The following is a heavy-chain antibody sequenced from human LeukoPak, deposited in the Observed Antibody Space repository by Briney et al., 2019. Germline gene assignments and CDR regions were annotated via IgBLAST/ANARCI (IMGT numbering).Heavy chain of an antibody. CDR2: IYYSGGT. CDR3: ASLGYCSSTSCYGDY. Sequence: SETLSLTCTVSGGSISSYYWSWIRQPPGKGLEWIGYIYYSGGTNYNPSLKSRVTISVDTSKNQFSLKLSSVTAADTAVYYCASLGYCSSTSCYGDYWGQGTLVTVSS. V-gene: IGHV4-59*01. D-gene: IGHD2-2*01. J-gene: IGHJ4*02. CDR1: GGSISSYY.